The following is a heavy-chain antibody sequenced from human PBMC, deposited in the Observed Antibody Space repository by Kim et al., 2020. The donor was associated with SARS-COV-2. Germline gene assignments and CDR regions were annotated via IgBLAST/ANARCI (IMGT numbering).Heavy chain of an antibody. D-gene: IGHD3-10*01. CDR2: INHSGST. J-gene: IGHJ4*02. CDR3: ARGLGITMVRGAGFLFDY. CDR1: GGSFSGYY. Sequence: SETLSLTCAVYGGSFSGYYWSWIRQPPGKGLEWIGEINHSGSTNYNPSLKSRVTISVDTSKNQFSLKLSSVTAADTAVYYCARGLGITMVRGAGFLFDYWGQGTLLSVSS. V-gene: IGHV4-34*01.